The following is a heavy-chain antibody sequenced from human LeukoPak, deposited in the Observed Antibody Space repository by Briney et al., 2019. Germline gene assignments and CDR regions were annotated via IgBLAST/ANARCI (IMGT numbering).Heavy chain of an antibody. J-gene: IGHJ6*02. V-gene: IGHV6-1*01. Sequence: SQTLSLTCAISGDSVSSNSVAWSWIRQSLSRGLEWLGRTYYRSKWYTDYAVSVKSRITINPDTSKNQFSLQLNSVTPEDTAVYYCARDSGSYDYGMDVWGQGTTVTVSS. D-gene: IGHD1-26*01. CDR3: ARDSGSYDYGMDV. CDR1: GDSVSSNSVA. CDR2: TYYRSKWYT.